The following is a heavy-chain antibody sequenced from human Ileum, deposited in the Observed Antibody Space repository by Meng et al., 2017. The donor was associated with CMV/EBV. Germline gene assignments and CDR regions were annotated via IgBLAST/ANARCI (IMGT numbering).Heavy chain of an antibody. V-gene: IGHV1-46*01. J-gene: IGHJ4*02. D-gene: IGHD2-2*01. CDR3: ARRGDCRSTSCNLDY. Sequence: ASVKVSCKASGYTFTSYYIHWVRQAPGQGFEWMGIINPSGESTSYAQKFQGRVTMTRDTSTSTVYMELSSLRSEDTAVYYCARRGDCRSTSCNLDYWGQGKLVNGAS. CDR1: GYTFTSYY. CDR2: INPSGEST.